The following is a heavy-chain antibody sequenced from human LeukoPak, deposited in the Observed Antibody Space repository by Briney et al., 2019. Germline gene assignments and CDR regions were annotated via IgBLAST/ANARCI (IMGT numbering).Heavy chain of an antibody. V-gene: IGHV4-61*02. Sequence: SETLSLTCTVSGDSVSSDSYWWSWIRQPAGKGLEWIGRVSSSGSTNYNPSLKSRVTISLDTSKNHFSLKVTSVTAADTAEYYCAREKDFSLWDAAVDYWGQGTLVTVSS. D-gene: IGHD3-3*01. CDR2: VSSSGST. CDR1: GDSVSSDSYW. J-gene: IGHJ4*02. CDR3: AREKDFSLWDAAVDY.